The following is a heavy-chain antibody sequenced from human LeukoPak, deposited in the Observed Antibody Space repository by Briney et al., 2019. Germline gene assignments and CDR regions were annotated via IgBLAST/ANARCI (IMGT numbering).Heavy chain of an antibody. J-gene: IGHJ4*02. CDR3: AKASDFWSGYYRLIVYFDY. CDR2: ISGSGGST. D-gene: IGHD3-3*01. Sequence: GGSLRLSCAASGFTFSSYAMSWVRQAPGKGLEWVSAISGSGGSTYYADSVKGRFTISRDNSKNTLYLQMNSLRAEDTAVYYCAKASDFWSGYYRLIVYFDYWGQGTLVTVSS. V-gene: IGHV3-23*01. CDR1: GFTFSSYA.